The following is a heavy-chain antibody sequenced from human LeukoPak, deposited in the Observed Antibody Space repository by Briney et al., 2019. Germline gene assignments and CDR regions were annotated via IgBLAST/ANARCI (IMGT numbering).Heavy chain of an antibody. J-gene: IGHJ6*03. CDR3: ARDHYTNTAMVPNLLPYYMDV. D-gene: IGHD5-18*01. Sequence: GASVKVSCKASGYTFTSYGISWVRQAPGQGLEWMGWISAYNGNTNYAQKFQGRVTMTRDMSTSTVYMELSSLRSEDTAVYYCARDHYTNTAMVPNLLPYYMDVWGKGTTVTVSS. V-gene: IGHV1-18*01. CDR2: ISAYNGNT. CDR1: GYTFTSYG.